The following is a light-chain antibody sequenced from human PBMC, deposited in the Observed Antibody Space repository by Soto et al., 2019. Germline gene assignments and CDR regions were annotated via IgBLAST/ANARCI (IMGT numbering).Light chain of an antibody. CDR2: GAS. V-gene: IGKV3D-15*01. CDR3: QQYKVWPLT. CDR1: QSVSDN. Sequence: EIVLTQSPATLSVSPGERVTLSYRASQSVSDNLAWYQQKPGQAPRLLIYGASIRATDIPARFSGSGSGTEFSLTISSRQSEDFAVYYCQQYKVWPLTYGGGTKVDIK. J-gene: IGKJ4*01.